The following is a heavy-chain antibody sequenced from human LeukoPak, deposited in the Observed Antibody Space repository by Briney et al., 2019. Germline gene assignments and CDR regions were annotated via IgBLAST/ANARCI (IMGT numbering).Heavy chain of an antibody. CDR1: GFTFSSYA. D-gene: IGHD2-2*01. V-gene: IGHV3-23*01. CDR3: AKDLLGYCSSTSCQSSNFDY. CDR2: ISGSGGST. Sequence: GGSLRLSGAASGFTFSSYAMSWVRQAPGKGLEWVSAISGSGGSTYYADSVKGRFTISRDNSKNTLYLQMNSLRAEDTAVYYCAKDLLGYCSSTSCQSSNFDYWGQGTLVTVSS. J-gene: IGHJ4*02.